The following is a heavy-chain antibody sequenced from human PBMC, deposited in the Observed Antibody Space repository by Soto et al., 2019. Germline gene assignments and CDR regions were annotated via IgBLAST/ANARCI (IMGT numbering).Heavy chain of an antibody. J-gene: IGHJ4*02. Sequence: QVQLVQSGAEVKKPGSSVKVSCKASGGTFSSYAISWVRQAPGQGLEWMGGIIPIFGAANYAETFQGRVTIPADESTNTAYMELSRLRSEGTAVYYCARALVERATRVGHELGYWGQGTLVNVSS. CDR1: GGTFSSYA. D-gene: IGHD5-12*01. CDR2: IIPIFGAA. V-gene: IGHV1-69*01. CDR3: ARALVERATRVGHELGY.